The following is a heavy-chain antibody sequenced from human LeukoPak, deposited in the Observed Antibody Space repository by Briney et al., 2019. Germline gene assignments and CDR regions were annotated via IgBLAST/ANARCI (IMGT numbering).Heavy chain of an antibody. D-gene: IGHD6-13*01. CDR3: TTYSSSWYHSDN. CDR1: GXTFNDAW. Sequence: GGSLRLSCAASGXTFNDAWVSWVRQAPGKGLEWVGRIKSKTDGGTADYAAPVKGRFTISRDDSKSTLYLEMNSLITEDTAVYYCTTYSSSWYHSDNWGQGTLVTVSS. V-gene: IGHV3-15*01. J-gene: IGHJ4*02. CDR2: IKSKTDGGTA.